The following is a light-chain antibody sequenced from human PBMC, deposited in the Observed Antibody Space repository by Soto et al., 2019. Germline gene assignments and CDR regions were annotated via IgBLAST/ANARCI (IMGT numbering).Light chain of an antibody. J-gene: IGLJ2*01. V-gene: IGLV1-40*01. Sequence: QSVLTQPPSVSGAPGQRVTISCTGSSSNIGAGYYVHWYQQLPGTAPKLLIYGNSNRPSGVPDRFSGSKSGTSASLAITGVQAEDEADYYCQSYDSSLSGSVFGGGTKLTVL. CDR1: SSNIGAGYY. CDR3: QSYDSSLSGSV. CDR2: GNS.